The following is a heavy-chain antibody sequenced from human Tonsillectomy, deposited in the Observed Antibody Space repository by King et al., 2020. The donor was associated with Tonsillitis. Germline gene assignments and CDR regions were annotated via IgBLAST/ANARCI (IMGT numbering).Heavy chain of an antibody. J-gene: IGHJ6*02. Sequence: VQLQESGPGLVKPSQTLSLTCTVSGGSISSGGYYWSWIRQHPGKGLEWIGYIYYSGSTYYNPSLKSRVTISVDTSKNQFSLKLSSVTAADTAVYYCARDTVSNYYYGMDVWGQGTTVTVSS. CDR3: ARDTVSNYYYGMDV. CDR2: IYYSGST. V-gene: IGHV4-31*03. D-gene: IGHD4-11*01. CDR1: GGSISSGGYY.